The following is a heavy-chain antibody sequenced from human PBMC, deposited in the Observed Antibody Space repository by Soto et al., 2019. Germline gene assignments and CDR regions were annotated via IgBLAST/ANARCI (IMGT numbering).Heavy chain of an antibody. V-gene: IGHV1-69*06. Sequence: QVQLVQSGAEVKKPGSSVKVSCKASGGTFSSYAISWVRQAPGQGLEWMGGIIPIFGTANYAQKFQGRVTITEDKSTSTAYMELSSLRSEDTAVYYCARGDSSGYYLKNAFDIWGQGTMVTVSS. CDR1: GGTFSSYA. J-gene: IGHJ3*02. CDR2: IIPIFGTA. D-gene: IGHD3-22*01. CDR3: ARGDSSGYYLKNAFDI.